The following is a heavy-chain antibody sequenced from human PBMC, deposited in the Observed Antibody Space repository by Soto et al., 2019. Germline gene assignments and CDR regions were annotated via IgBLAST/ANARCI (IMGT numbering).Heavy chain of an antibody. D-gene: IGHD5-18*01. CDR3: ARAGGYSYGPLDY. CDR2: IWYDGSNK. V-gene: IGHV3-33*01. J-gene: IGHJ4*02. Sequence: QVQLVESGGGVVQPGRSLRLSCAASGFTFSSYGMHWVRQAPGKGLEWVAVIWYDGSNKYYADSVKGRFTISRDNSKNTLYLQMHSLRAEDTAVYYCARAGGYSYGPLDYWGQGTLVTVSS. CDR1: GFTFSSYG.